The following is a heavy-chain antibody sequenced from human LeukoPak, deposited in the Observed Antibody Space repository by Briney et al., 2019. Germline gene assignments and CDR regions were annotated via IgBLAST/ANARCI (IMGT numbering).Heavy chain of an antibody. CDR2: INPGGVSR. J-gene: IGHJ4*02. CDR3: AKDRAGTPWAD. D-gene: IGHD1-1*01. V-gene: IGHV3-23*01. Sequence: GGSLRLSCAASGFTFTTYSMTWVRQAPGKGLEWVSSINPGGVSRYYADSVRGRFTISRDNSENTVSLQMNSLRTDDTVMYYCAKDRAGTPWADWGQGTLVTVSS. CDR1: GFTFTTYS.